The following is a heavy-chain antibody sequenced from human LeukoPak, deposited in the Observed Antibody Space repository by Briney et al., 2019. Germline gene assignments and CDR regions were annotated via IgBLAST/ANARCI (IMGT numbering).Heavy chain of an antibody. CDR3: ARHQGGITMVRGVDDY. Sequence: PGESLKISCKGSGYSFTTCWISWVRQMPGKGLEWMGRIDPTDSYSNYSPSFQGHVTISADKSISTAYLQRSSLKASDTAIYYCARHQGGITMVRGVDDYWGQGTLVTVSS. CDR2: IDPTDSYS. CDR1: GYSFTTCW. V-gene: IGHV5-10-1*01. J-gene: IGHJ4*02. D-gene: IGHD3-10*01.